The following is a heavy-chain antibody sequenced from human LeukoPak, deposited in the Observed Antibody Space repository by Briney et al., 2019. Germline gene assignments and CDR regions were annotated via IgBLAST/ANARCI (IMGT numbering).Heavy chain of an antibody. V-gene: IGHV3-64D*09. CDR1: GFTFSSHA. CDR3: VKVGAVAGIFDY. D-gene: IGHD6-19*01. Sequence: GGSLRLSCSASGFTFSSHAMHWVRQAPGKGLEYVSAISSNGGSTYYADSVKGRFTISGDNSKNTLYLQMSSLRAEDTAVYYCVKVGAVAGIFDYWGQGTLVTVSS. CDR2: ISSNGGST. J-gene: IGHJ4*02.